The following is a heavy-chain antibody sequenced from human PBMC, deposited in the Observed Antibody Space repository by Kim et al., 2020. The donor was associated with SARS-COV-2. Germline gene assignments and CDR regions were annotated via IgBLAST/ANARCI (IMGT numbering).Heavy chain of an antibody. CDR1: GGSISSGGYY. D-gene: IGHD1-26*01. J-gene: IGHJ5*02. CDR2: IYYSGST. CDR3: ARVGVGATSGFDP. V-gene: IGHV4-31*03. Sequence: SETLSLTCTVSGGSISSGGYYWSWIRQHPGKGLEWIGYIYYSGSTYYNPSLKSRVTISVDTSKNQFSLKLSSVTAADTAVYYCARVGVGATSGFDPWGQGTLVTVSS.